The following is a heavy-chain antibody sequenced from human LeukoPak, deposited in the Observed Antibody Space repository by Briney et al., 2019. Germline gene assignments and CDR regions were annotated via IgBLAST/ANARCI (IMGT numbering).Heavy chain of an antibody. CDR2: ISPNSGAT. CDR1: GYTFTGYY. CDR3: ARDTGNYYGSGSYYNP. D-gene: IGHD3-10*01. Sequence: ASVKVSCKASGYTFTGYYIHWVRQAPGQGLEWMGWISPNSGATKYSQKFQGRVTMTRDTSISTAYMELSRPTSDDTAMYYCARDTGNYYGSGSYYNPWGQGTLVTVSS. J-gene: IGHJ5*02. V-gene: IGHV1-2*02.